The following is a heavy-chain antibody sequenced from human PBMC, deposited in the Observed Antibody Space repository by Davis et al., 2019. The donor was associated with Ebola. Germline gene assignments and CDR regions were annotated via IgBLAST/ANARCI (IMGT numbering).Heavy chain of an antibody. V-gene: IGHV3-73*01. CDR1: GFTFSGSA. Sequence: GESLKISCAASGFTFSGSAMHWVRQASGKGLEWVGHIRSKANSYATAYAASVKGRFTISREDSKNMAYLQMNSLKSEDTAVYYCSSTLGTLDYWGQGTLVTVSS. J-gene: IGHJ4*02. CDR2: IRSKANSYAT. CDR3: SSTLGTLDY. D-gene: IGHD7-27*01.